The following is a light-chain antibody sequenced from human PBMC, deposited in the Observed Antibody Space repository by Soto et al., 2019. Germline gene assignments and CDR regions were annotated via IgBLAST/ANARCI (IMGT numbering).Light chain of an antibody. Sequence: EIVLIQSPATLSLSPGERATPSCRASQSVGSYLAWYQHKPGQAPRLLISDASNRATGIPARFSGSGSETDFTLTISSLEPEDSAVYYCQQRSNWPSLTFCGGTKVDI. CDR1: QSVGSY. CDR3: QQRSNWPSLT. J-gene: IGKJ4*01. V-gene: IGKV3-11*01. CDR2: DAS.